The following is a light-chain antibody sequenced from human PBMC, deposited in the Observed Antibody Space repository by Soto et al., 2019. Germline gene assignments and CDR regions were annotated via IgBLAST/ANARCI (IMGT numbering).Light chain of an antibody. Sequence: EFVLTQSPGTLSLSPGERATLSCRASQSVSSVFLDWYQQKPGQPPRLLIYGASTRGSGIPDRFSGSGSGTDFTLTISRLEPEDFAVYYCQHYGSSPPLAFGGGNKVDIK. CDR3: QHYGSSPPLA. CDR1: QSVSSVF. V-gene: IGKV3-20*01. J-gene: IGKJ4*01. CDR2: GAS.